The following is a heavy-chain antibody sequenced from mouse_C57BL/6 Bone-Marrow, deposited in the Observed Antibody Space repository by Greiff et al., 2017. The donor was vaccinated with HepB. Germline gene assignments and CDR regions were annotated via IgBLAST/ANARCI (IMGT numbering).Heavy chain of an antibody. CDR1: GYTFTSYW. V-gene: IGHV1-69*01. D-gene: IGHD2-3*01. J-gene: IGHJ3*01. Sequence: QVQLQQPGAELVMPGASVKLSCKASGYTFTSYWMHWVKQRPGQGLEWIGEIDPSDSYTNYNQKFKGKSTLTVDKSSSTACMQLSNLTSEDSAVYYCARPDGYHGDRFAYWGQGTLVTVSA. CDR2: IDPSDSYT. CDR3: ARPDGYHGDRFAY.